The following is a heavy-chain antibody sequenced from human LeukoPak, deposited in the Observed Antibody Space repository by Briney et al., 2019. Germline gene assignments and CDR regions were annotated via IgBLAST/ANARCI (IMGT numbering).Heavy chain of an antibody. J-gene: IGHJ4*02. CDR2: INSDGSST. CDR1: GFTFSSYW. Sequence: GGPLRLSCAASGFTFSSYWMHWVRQAPGKGLVWVSRINSDGSSTSYADSVKGRFTISRDNAKNTLYLQMNSLRAEDTAVYYCALGGNYYDSSGYYLFDYWGQGTLVTVSS. V-gene: IGHV3-74*01. D-gene: IGHD3-22*01. CDR3: ALGGNYYDSSGYYLFDY.